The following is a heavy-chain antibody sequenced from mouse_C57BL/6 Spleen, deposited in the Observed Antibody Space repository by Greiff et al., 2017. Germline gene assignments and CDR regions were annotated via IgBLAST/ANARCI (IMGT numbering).Heavy chain of an antibody. Sequence: EVQLVESGGGLVKPGGSLKLSCAASGFTFSASGMHWVRQAPEKGLEWVAYISSGSSTIYYADTVKGRFTISRDNAKNTLFLQMTSLRSEDTAMYYCASDGYSYWYFDVWGTGTTVTVAS. J-gene: IGHJ1*03. CDR3: ASDGYSYWYFDV. CDR1: GFTFSASG. V-gene: IGHV5-17*01. D-gene: IGHD2-3*01. CDR2: ISSGSSTI.